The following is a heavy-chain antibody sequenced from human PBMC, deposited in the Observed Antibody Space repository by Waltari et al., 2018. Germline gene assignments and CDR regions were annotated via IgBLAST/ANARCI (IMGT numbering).Heavy chain of an antibody. CDR1: GGSISSSSYY. V-gene: IGHV4-39*07. CDR3: ARTRTNGVWTQ. Sequence: QLQLQESGPGLVKPSETLSLTCTVSGGSISSSSYYWGWIRQPPGKGLEWIGSIYYSGSTYYNPSLKSRVTISVDTSKNQFSLKLSSVTAADTAVYYCARTRTNGVWTQWGQGTLATVSS. J-gene: IGHJ4*02. D-gene: IGHD2-8*01. CDR2: IYYSGST.